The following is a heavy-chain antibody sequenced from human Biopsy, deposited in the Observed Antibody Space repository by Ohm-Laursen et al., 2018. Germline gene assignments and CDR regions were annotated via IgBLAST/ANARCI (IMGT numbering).Heavy chain of an antibody. J-gene: IGHJ4*02. CDR3: ARGMRSSGWPYFDS. CDR1: GDSVSSGSFY. Sequence: PSETLSLTCTVSGDSVSSGSFYWTWIRQPPGQGLEYIGYIYDRGSTANYNPSLESRVTMSVDMPKNQFSLKLSSMTDADTAIYYCARGMRSSGWPYFDSWGQGTLVTVSS. CDR2: IYDRGSTA. V-gene: IGHV4-61*01. D-gene: IGHD6-19*01.